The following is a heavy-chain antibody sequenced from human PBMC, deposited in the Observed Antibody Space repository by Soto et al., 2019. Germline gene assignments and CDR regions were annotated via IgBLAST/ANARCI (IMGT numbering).Heavy chain of an antibody. D-gene: IGHD6-19*01. CDR1: GYTFTSYD. CDR3: ARETGYSSGWYPSAKPDAFDI. V-gene: IGHV1-8*01. Sequence: QVQLVQSGAEVKKPGASVKVSCKASGYTFTSYDINWVRQATGQGLEWMGWMNPNSGNTGYAQKFQGRVTMTRNPSISTAYMELSSLRSEDTAVYYCARETGYSSGWYPSAKPDAFDIWGQGTMVTVSS. J-gene: IGHJ3*02. CDR2: MNPNSGNT.